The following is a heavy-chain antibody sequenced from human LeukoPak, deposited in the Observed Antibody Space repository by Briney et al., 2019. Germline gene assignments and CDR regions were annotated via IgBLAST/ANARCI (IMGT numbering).Heavy chain of an antibody. D-gene: IGHD3-10*01. CDR3: AREFREEDYYYYYGMDV. CDR2: ISYDGSNK. V-gene: IGHV3-30*03. CDR1: GFTFSSYG. Sequence: PGRSLRLSCAASGFTFSSYGMHWVRQAPGKGLEWVAVISYDGSNKYYADSVKRRFTISRDNSKNTLYLQMNSLRAVDTAVYYCAREFREEDYYYYYGMDVWGKGTTVTVSS. J-gene: IGHJ6*04.